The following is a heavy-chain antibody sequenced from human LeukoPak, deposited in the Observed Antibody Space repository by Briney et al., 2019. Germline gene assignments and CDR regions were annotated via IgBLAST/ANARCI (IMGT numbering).Heavy chain of an antibody. CDR2: FDPEDGET. V-gene: IGHV1-24*01. Sequence: ASVKVSCKVSGYTLTELSMHWVRQAPGKGLEWMGGFDPEDGETIYAQKFQGRVTMTEDTSTDTAYMELSSLRSEDTAVYYCAITIFGVVTLREPTDYWGQGTLVTVSS. J-gene: IGHJ4*02. D-gene: IGHD3-3*01. CDR1: GYTLTELS. CDR3: AITIFGVVTLREPTDY.